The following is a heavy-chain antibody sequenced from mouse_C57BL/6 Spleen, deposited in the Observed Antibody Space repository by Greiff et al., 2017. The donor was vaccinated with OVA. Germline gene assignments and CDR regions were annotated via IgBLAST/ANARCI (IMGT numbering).Heavy chain of an antibody. Sequence: QVQLQQPGAELVKPGASVKLSCKASGYTFTSYWMHWVKQRPGRGLEWIGRIDPNSGGTKYNEKFKSKATLTVDKPSSTAYMQLSSLTSEDSAVYYCARPHYDGSSYPYYYAMDYWGQGTSVTVSS. CDR2: IDPNSGGT. V-gene: IGHV1-72*01. CDR1: GYTFTSYW. J-gene: IGHJ4*01. D-gene: IGHD1-1*01. CDR3: ARPHYDGSSYPYYYAMDY.